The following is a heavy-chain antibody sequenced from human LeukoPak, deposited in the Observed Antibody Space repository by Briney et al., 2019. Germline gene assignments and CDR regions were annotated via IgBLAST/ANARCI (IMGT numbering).Heavy chain of an antibody. CDR2: INHSGST. Sequence: SETLSLTCAVYGVSFSGYYWSWIRQPPGKGLEWIGEINHSGSTNYNPSLKSRVTISVDTSKNQFSLKLSSVTAADTAVYYCARGLLRWGQGTLVTVSS. V-gene: IGHV4-34*01. J-gene: IGHJ4*02. D-gene: IGHD2-15*01. CDR3: ARGLLR. CDR1: GVSFSGYY.